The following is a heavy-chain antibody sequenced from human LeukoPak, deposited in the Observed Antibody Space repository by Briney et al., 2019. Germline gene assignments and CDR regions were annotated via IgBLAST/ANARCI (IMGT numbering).Heavy chain of an antibody. J-gene: IGHJ4*02. CDR1: GGSISNKY. D-gene: IGHD2-2*01. CDR3: ATEYCSSSTCRFEY. V-gene: IGHV4-59*01. CDR2: IYNSGST. Sequence: SETLSLTCTVSGGSISNKYWSWIRQPPGKGLEWIGYIYNSGSTNYNPSLKSRVTISGDTSKNQLSLKLTSVTAADTAVYYCATEYCSSSTCRFEYWGQGTLVTVSS.